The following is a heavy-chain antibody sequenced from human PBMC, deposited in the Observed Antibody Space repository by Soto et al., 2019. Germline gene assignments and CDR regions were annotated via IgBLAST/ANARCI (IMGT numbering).Heavy chain of an antibody. V-gene: IGHV3-48*02. CDR1: GFTFSSYS. Sequence: EVQLVESGGGLVQPGGSLRLSCAASGFTFSSYSMNWVRQAPGKGLEWVSYISSSSSTIYYADSVKGRFTISRDNAKNSLYLQMSSRRDEHTAVYYWARAHSSSFDYWGQGTLVTVSS. D-gene: IGHD6-13*01. CDR2: ISSSSSTI. J-gene: IGHJ4*02. CDR3: ARAHSSSFDY.